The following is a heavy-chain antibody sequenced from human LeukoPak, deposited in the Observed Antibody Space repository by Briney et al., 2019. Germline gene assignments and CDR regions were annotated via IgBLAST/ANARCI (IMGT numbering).Heavy chain of an antibody. CDR2: ISAYNGNT. J-gene: IGHJ4*02. CDR1: GYSFTSYG. D-gene: IGHD4-17*01. V-gene: IGHV1-18*04. CDR3: AREWGDYGDYDPLDC. Sequence: ASVKVSCKASGYSFTSYGISWVRQAPGQGLDCVGWISAYNGNTNYAQKLQGRVTMTTDTSTSTAYMELRSLRSDDTAVYYCAREWGDYGDYDPLDCWGQGTLVTVSS.